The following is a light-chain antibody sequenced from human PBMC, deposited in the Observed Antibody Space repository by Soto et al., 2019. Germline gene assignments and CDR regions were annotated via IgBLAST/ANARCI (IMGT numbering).Light chain of an antibody. J-gene: IGKJ1*01. Sequence: ENLLRQSPGTLSLSPGERATLSCRASQSVSSNYLAWYQQKPGQAPRLLIYGASSRATGIPDRFSGSGSGTDFTLTISRLEPEDFAVYYCQLYGISPRTFGLGTKVDIK. V-gene: IGKV3-20*01. CDR3: QLYGISPRT. CDR1: QSVSSNY. CDR2: GAS.